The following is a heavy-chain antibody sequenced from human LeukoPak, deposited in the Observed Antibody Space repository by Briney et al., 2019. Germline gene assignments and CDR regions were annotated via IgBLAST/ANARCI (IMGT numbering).Heavy chain of an antibody. CDR1: GYTFTGYY. Sequence: ASLKVSCKASGYTFTGYYMHWVRQAPGQGLEGMGRINPNSGGTNYAQKFQGRVTMTRDTSISTAYMELSRLRSDDTAVYYCAREENCSGGSCYYYWGQGTLVTVSS. CDR2: INPNSGGT. J-gene: IGHJ4*02. D-gene: IGHD2-15*01. V-gene: IGHV1-2*06. CDR3: AREENCSGGSCYYY.